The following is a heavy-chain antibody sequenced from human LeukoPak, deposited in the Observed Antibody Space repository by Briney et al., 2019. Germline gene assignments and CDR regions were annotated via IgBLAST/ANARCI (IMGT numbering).Heavy chain of an antibody. D-gene: IGHD1-7*01. CDR2: ISGSGGST. CDR3: AKIAPRYNWNCIPLYYMDV. J-gene: IGHJ6*03. Sequence: GGSLRLSCAASGFTFSSYAMSWVRQAPGKRLEWVSAISGSGGSTYYADSVRGRFTISRDNSKNTLYLQMNSLRAEDTAVYYCAKIAPRYNWNCIPLYYMDVWGKGTTVTVSS. CDR1: GFTFSSYA. V-gene: IGHV3-23*01.